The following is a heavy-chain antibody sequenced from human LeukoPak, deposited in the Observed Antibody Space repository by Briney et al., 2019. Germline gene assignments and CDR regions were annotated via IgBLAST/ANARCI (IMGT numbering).Heavy chain of an antibody. CDR2: ISSSGSTI. CDR1: GFTFSDYY. V-gene: IGHV3-11*01. J-gene: IGHJ4*02. CDR3: ARDRHLSGYYYDSSGSVFDY. D-gene: IGHD3-22*01. Sequence: PGGSLRLSCAASGFTFSDYYMSWIRQAPGKGLEWVSDISSSGSTIYYADSVKGRFTISRDNAKNSLYLQMNSLRAEDTAVYYCARDRHLSGYYYDSSGSVFDYWGQGTLVTVSS.